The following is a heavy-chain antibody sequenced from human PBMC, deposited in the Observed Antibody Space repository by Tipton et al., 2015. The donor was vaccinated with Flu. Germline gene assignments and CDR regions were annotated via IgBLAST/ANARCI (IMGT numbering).Heavy chain of an antibody. D-gene: IGHD6-19*01. J-gene: IGHJ4*02. CDR1: GDSVSSNSAA. CDR2: TYYRSKWYN. CDR3: ARYSTLPGIAVAGNFDY. Sequence: LRLSCAISGDSVSSNSAAWNWIRQSPSRGLEWLGRTYYRSKWYNDYAVSVKSRITINPDTSKNQYSLQLNSVTPEDTAVYYCARYSTLPGIAVAGNFDYWGQGTLVTVSS. V-gene: IGHV6-1*01.